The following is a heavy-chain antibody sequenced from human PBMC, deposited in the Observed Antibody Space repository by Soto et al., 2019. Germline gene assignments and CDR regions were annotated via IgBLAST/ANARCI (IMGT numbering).Heavy chain of an antibody. D-gene: IGHD3-16*01. CDR1: GGSISSGDYY. CDR2: IYYSGST. CDR3: ARDEIGGKNAFDY. J-gene: IGHJ4*02. Sequence: LSLTCTVSGGSISSGDYYWSWIRQPPGKGLEWIGYIYYSGSTYYNPSLKSRVTISVDTSKNQFSLKLSSVTAADTAVYYCARDEIGGKNAFDYWGQGTLVTVSS. V-gene: IGHV4-30-4*01.